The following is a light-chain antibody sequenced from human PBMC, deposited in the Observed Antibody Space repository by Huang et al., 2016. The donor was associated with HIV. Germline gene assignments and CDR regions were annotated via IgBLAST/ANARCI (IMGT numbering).Light chain of an antibody. Sequence: IQLTQSPSSLSVSVGDRVTIPCRASQGIGRYLVWYQQKPGKAPKLLIYAASTLQRGVPSRFSGSGSGTDFTLTIGSLQPEDFATYYCQQLKTYPITFGPGTQVDIK. CDR2: AAS. J-gene: IGKJ3*01. CDR3: QQLKTYPIT. CDR1: QGIGRY. V-gene: IGKV1-9*01.